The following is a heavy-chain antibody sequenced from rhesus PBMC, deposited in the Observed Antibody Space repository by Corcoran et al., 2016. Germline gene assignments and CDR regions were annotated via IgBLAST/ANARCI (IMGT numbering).Heavy chain of an antibody. Sequence: QVKLQQWGEGLLKPSETLSLTCVVYGGSFSGSYYWSWFRTPPGRGREWIGNFESNSASTNYNPSLKSRVTISKDTSKNQFSLRLTSVTAADTAVYYCARGLGYSNYWYFDIWGPGTPITISS. CDR3: ARGLGYSNYWYFDI. D-gene: IGHD4-23*01. CDR2: FESNSAST. J-gene: IGHJ2*01. CDR1: GGSFSGSYY. V-gene: IGHV4-73*01.